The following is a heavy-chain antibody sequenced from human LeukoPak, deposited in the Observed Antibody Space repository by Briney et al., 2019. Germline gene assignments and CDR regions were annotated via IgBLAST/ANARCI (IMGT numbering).Heavy chain of an antibody. CDR3: ARQWEGSRVLVGFEY. Sequence: GESLKISCKGSGYTFSDYWIGWVRQMPGKGLEWMGIIHPGDSDIRYSPAFQGQVTISADKSISTAFLQWSSLKTSDSGIYYCARQWEGSRVLVGFEYWGQGALVTVSS. J-gene: IGHJ4*02. V-gene: IGHV5-51*01. D-gene: IGHD2-8*02. CDR2: IHPGDSDI. CDR1: GYTFSDYW.